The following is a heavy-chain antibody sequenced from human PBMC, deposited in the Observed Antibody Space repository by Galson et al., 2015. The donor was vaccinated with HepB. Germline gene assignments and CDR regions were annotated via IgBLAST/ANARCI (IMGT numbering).Heavy chain of an antibody. CDR1: GYSFTNYG. V-gene: IGHV1-18*01. CDR3: ATAQYGTSPPDN. J-gene: IGHJ4*02. CDR2: ISTYSANT. Sequence: SVKVSCKASGYSFTNYGISWLRQAPGQGLEWMAWISTYSANTNFAQKFEGRVSMTTDTSTSTAYMELRSLTFDDTAVYYCATAQYGTSPPDNWGQGTLVTVSS. D-gene: IGHD2/OR15-2a*01.